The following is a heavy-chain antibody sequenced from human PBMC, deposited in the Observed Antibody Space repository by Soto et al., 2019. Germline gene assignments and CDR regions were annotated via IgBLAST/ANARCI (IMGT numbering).Heavy chain of an antibody. CDR1: GFTFISYA. D-gene: IGHD6-6*01. CDR3: AKEGYSSSSRWFDP. CDR2: ISGSGGST. J-gene: IGHJ5*02. V-gene: IGHV3-23*01. Sequence: LRLSCAASGFTFISYAMSWVRQAPGKGLEWVSAISGSGGSTYYADSVKGRFTISRDNSKNTLYLQMNSLRAEDTAVYYCAKEGYSSSSRWFDPWGQGTLVTVSS.